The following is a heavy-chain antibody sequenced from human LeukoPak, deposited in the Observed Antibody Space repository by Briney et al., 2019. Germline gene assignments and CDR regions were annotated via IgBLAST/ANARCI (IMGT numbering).Heavy chain of an antibody. D-gene: IGHD5-24*01. CDR1: GGSISSSSYY. Sequence: SETLSLTCTVSGGSISSSSYYWGGSPPPQGRGLGGLGRNYYSGCTYYNPSLKSRVTISVDTSKNQFSLKLSSVTAADTAVYYCARVIGWLQSGYYFDYWGQGTLVTVSS. J-gene: IGHJ4*02. CDR3: ARVIGWLQSGYYFDY. CDR2: NYYSGCT. V-gene: IGHV4-39*07.